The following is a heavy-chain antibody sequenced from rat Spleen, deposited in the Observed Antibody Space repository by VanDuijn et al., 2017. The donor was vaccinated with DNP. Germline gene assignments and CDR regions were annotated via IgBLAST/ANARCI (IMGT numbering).Heavy chain of an antibody. CDR3: TKDLQWYAMDA. Sequence: EVQLVETGGGLVQPGRSLKLSCVASGFTFSSYWMFWIRQAPGKGLEWIASINPDGGSTGYVGSVKGRFTISRDNAENTVYLQMNSLRSEDTATYYCTKDLQWYAMDAWGQGTSVTVSS. V-gene: IGHV5-58*01. CDR1: GFTFSSYW. CDR2: INPDGGST. J-gene: IGHJ4*01. D-gene: IGHD1-1*01.